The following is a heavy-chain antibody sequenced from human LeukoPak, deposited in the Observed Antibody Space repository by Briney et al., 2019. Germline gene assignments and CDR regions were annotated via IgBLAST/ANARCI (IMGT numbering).Heavy chain of an antibody. CDR2: TTSNGGST. Sequence: GGSLRLSCAASGFTFSNFAMHWVRQAPGKGLEYVSATTSNGGSTYYANSVKGRFTISRDNSKNTLYLQMGSLRTEDMAVYYCARVGSWDAFDIWGQGTMVTVSS. J-gene: IGHJ3*02. V-gene: IGHV3-64*01. D-gene: IGHD1-26*01. CDR1: GFTFSNFA. CDR3: ARVGSWDAFDI.